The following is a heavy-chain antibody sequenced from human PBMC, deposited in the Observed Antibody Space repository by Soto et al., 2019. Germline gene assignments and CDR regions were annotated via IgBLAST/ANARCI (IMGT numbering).Heavy chain of an antibody. D-gene: IGHD6-19*01. Sequence: QVQLVQSGAEVKKPGSSVKFSCKASGGTFSSYAISWVRQAPGQGLEWMGGIIPIFGTANYAQKFQGRVTSTADESPSTAYMELSSLRSEDTAVDYCARARAGSGGTYYYYGMDVWGQGTTVTVSS. CDR1: GGTFSSYA. CDR3: ARARAGSGGTYYYYGMDV. V-gene: IGHV1-69*01. CDR2: IIPIFGTA. J-gene: IGHJ6*02.